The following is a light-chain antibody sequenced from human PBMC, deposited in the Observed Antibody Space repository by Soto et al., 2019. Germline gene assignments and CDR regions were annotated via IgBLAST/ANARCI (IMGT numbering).Light chain of an antibody. CDR2: SAS. J-gene: IGKJ1*01. CDR3: QQYVSAPRT. CDR1: QSLTSNY. Sequence: EIVLTQSPGSVSLSPGERATLPCRASQSLTSNYLAWYQQKPGQAPRLVIYSASSRAPGITDRFSGSGSGTDFTLTISGLQPEDFAVYYCQQYVSAPRTFGQGTKVEAK. V-gene: IGKV3-20*01.